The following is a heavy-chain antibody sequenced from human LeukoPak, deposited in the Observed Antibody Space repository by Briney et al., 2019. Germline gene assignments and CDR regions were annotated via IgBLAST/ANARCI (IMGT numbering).Heavy chain of an antibody. CDR2: TSSSDAGT. D-gene: IGHD6-19*01. J-gene: IGHJ4*02. CDR3: ARGRNSGWYEFVGQFDY. Sequence: PGGSLRLSCAASGFTLSTYAMSWVRQTPGKGLEWVAATSSSDAGTYHADSVKGRFTISRDNSKNTLYLQMNSLRAEDTSVYYCARGRNSGWYEFVGQFDYWGQGTLVTVSS. V-gene: IGHV3-23*01. CDR1: GFTLSTYA.